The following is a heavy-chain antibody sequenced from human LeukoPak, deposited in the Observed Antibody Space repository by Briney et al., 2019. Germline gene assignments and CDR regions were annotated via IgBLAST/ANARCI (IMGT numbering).Heavy chain of an antibody. CDR1: GITLTGYG. Sequence: GGSLRLSCAASGITLTGYGMTWVRQAPGKGLEWVSAISGSDGSTYYADSVKGRFTISRDNSKNTLYLQMNSLRAEDTAVYYCAKGFGGTNSLYWGQGTLVTVSS. D-gene: IGHD1-7*01. CDR3: AKGFGGTNSLY. J-gene: IGHJ4*02. CDR2: ISGSDGST. V-gene: IGHV3-23*01.